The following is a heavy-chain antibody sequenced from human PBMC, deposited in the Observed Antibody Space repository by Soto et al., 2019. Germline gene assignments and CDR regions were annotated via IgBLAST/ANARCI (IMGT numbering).Heavy chain of an antibody. CDR2: IIPIFGTA. V-gene: IGHV1-69*12. Sequence: QVQLVQSGAEVKRHGSSVKVSCKASGGTFSSYAISWVRQAPGQGLEWMGGIIPIFGTANYAQKFQGRVTITADESTTTAYMELSSLRSEDTALYYCALYRGSYYAYYFDYWGQGTLVTVSS. J-gene: IGHJ4*02. CDR3: ALYRGSYYAYYFDY. D-gene: IGHD1-26*01. CDR1: GGTFSSYA.